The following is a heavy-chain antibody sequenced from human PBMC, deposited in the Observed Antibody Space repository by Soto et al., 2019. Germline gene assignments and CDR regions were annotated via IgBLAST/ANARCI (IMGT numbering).Heavy chain of an antibody. CDR1: AFTFSSYA. CDR2: RSYDGSKK. J-gene: IGHJ6*02. V-gene: IGHV3-30-3*01. CDR3: ARRAQGTEWWLSDHYYRYGMDV. D-gene: IGHD3-22*01. Sequence: LVESGGGVVQPGRSLRLSCAASAFTFSSYAVHWVRQAPGGGLEWVAARSYDGSKKYYADSVKGRFTISRDNSKNTQYLQMNRLKTEDTAVYYCARRAQGTEWWLSDHYYRYGMDVWGQGTTVTVSS.